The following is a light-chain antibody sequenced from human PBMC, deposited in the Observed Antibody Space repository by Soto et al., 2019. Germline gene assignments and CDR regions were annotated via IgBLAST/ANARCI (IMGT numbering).Light chain of an antibody. CDR1: QSISRS. J-gene: IGKJ4*01. CDR3: QQLNNYPLT. CDR2: AAS. Sequence: DIQMTQSPSTLSASVGDRVTITCRASQSISRSLAWYQQKSGKAPKLLIYAASTLQSGVPSRFSGSGSGTDFTLTISSLQPEDFATYYCQQLNNYPLTFGGGTKVEIK. V-gene: IGKV1-5*01.